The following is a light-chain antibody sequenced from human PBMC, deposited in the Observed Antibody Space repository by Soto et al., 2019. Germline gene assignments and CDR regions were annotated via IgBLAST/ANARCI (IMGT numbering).Light chain of an antibody. CDR1: SNNIDSHNF. V-gene: IGLV2-23*01. J-gene: IGLJ2*01. CDR3: CSYAGQTVF. Sequence: QSALTQPASVSWSPGQSITISCTVTSNNIDSHNFVSWYQQHPGKVPKLMIYEDTERPSGVSDRFSGSKSGRTASLTISGLQTEDEADYYCCSYAGQTVFFAGGTKVTVL. CDR2: EDT.